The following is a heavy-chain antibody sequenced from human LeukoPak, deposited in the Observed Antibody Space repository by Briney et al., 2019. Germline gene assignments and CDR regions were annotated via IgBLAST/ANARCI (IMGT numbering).Heavy chain of an antibody. CDR3: ARDPRYDSSGYYAANYGMDV. CDR1: GGTFSSYA. J-gene: IGHJ6*02. CDR2: IIPIFGTA. Sequence: GASVKVSCKASGGTFSSYAISWVRQAPGQGLEWMGGIIPIFGTANYAQKFQGRVTITADESTSTAYMELSSLRSEDTAVYYCARDPRYDSSGYYAANYGMDVWGQGTTVTVSS. D-gene: IGHD3-22*01. V-gene: IGHV1-69*01.